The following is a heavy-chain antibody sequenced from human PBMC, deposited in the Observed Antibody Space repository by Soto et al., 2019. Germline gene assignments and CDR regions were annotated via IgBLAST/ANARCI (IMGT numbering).Heavy chain of an antibody. V-gene: IGHV3-21*01. Sequence: GGSLRLSCAASGFTFSSYSMNWVRQAPGKGLEWVSSISSSSSYIYYADSVKGRFTISRDNAKNSLYLQMNSLRAEDTAVYYCARESDPNRGDFDYWGQGTLVTVSS. CDR3: ARESDPNRGDFDY. D-gene: IGHD2-21*01. CDR1: GFTFSSYS. CDR2: ISSSSSYI. J-gene: IGHJ4*02.